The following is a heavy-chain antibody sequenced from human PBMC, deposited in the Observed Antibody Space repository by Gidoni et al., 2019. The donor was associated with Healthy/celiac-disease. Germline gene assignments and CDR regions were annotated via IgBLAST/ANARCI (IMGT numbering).Heavy chain of an antibody. CDR2: INNSGST. J-gene: IGHJ6*02. CDR3: ARDVGSCSSTSCSGPEDV. D-gene: IGHD2-2*01. CDR1: GGSFSGYY. V-gene: IGHV4-34*01. Sequence: QVQLQQWGAGLLKPSETMYLTCAVYGGSFSGYYRSWIRQPPGKGLEWIGEINNSGSTNYNPSLNSRVTISVDTSKNQFSLKLSSVTAADTAVYYCARDVGSCSSTSCSGPEDVWGQGTTVTVSS.